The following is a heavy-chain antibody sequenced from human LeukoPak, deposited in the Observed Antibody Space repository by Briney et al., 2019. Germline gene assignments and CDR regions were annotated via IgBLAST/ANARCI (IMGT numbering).Heavy chain of an antibody. CDR2: ISYDGSNK. CDR3: ARDRAYGSGKYWFDP. D-gene: IGHD3-10*01. CDR1: GFTFSSYA. V-gene: IGHV3-30*04. J-gene: IGHJ5*02. Sequence: GGSLRLSCAASGFTFSSYAMHWVRQAPGKGLEWVAVISYDGSNKYYADSVKGRFTISRDNSKNTLYLQMNSLRAEDTAVYYCARDRAYGSGKYWFDPWGQGTLVTVSS.